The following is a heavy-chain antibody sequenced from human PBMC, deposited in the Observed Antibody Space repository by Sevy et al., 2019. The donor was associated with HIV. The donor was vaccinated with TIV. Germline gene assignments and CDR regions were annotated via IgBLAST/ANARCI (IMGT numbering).Heavy chain of an antibody. J-gene: IGHJ4*02. D-gene: IGHD5-18*01. Sequence: GGSLRLSCAASGFPVSSNYMSWVRQAPGKGLEWVSVIYSDGSTYHADSVKGRFTISRDNAKNTQYLQMNSLRVEDTAVYYCARGKSGYGSGLDYWGQGTLVTVSS. CDR2: IYSDGST. CDR3: ARGKSGYGSGLDY. V-gene: IGHV3-66*01. CDR1: GFPVSSNY.